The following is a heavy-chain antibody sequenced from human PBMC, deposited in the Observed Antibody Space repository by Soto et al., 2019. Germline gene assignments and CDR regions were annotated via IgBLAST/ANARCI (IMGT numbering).Heavy chain of an antibody. Sequence: QVQLVQSGAEVKKPGASVKVSCKASGYTFTGYYMHWVRQAPGQGLEWMGWINPNSGGTNYAQKFQGRVTMTRDTSISTAYMELSRLRSDDTAVYYCARVTAVAGTLKVNWFDPWGQGTLVTVSS. V-gene: IGHV1-2*02. D-gene: IGHD6-19*01. CDR3: ARVTAVAGTLKVNWFDP. CDR1: GYTFTGYY. CDR2: INPNSGGT. J-gene: IGHJ5*02.